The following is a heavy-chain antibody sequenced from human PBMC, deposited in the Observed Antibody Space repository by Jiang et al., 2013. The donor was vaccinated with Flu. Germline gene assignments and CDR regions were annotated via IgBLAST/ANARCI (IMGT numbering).Heavy chain of an antibody. CDR3: ARSQGLFSASSLDYVPNHFDY. J-gene: IGHJ4*02. D-gene: IGHD4-17*01. CDR1: GGSISSYY. V-gene: IGHV4-59*01. CDR2: IYYSGST. Sequence: GPGLVKPSETLSLTCTVSGGSISSYYWSWIRQPPGKGLEWIGYIYYSGSTNYNPSLKSRVTISVDTSKNQFSLKLSSVTAADTAVYYCARSQGLFSASSLDYVPNHFDYWGQGTLVTV.